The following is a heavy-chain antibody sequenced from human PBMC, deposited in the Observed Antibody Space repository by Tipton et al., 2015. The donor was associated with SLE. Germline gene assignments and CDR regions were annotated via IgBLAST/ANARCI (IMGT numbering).Heavy chain of an antibody. CDR2: IYNSGIT. D-gene: IGHD2-21*01. CDR3: ARAGGGDSNWFDP. CDR1: GDSFSSGSSS. Sequence: TLSLTCTVSGDSFSSGSSSWNWVRQPAGKGLEWSGLIYNSGITNYNPSLKSRVTISVDTSKNQFSLKLSSVTAADTAVYYCARAGGGDSNWFDPWGQGTLVTVSS. V-gene: IGHV4-61*02. J-gene: IGHJ5*02.